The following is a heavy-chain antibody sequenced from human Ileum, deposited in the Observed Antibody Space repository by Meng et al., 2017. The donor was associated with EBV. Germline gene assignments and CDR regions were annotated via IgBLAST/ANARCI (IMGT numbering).Heavy chain of an antibody. CDR3: ARTGCSSSSCYDY. V-gene: IGHV1-3*01. Sequence: QVQLWQFGAEVKKPGASMKVSWKPSGYSFTTYAMHWVRQAPGQRLEWMGWINAGNGNTKYSEKFQSRVTITRDTAASTAYMELSSLRSEDTAVYYCARTGCSSSSCYDYWGQGTLVTVSS. CDR2: INAGNGNT. D-gene: IGHD2-2*01. J-gene: IGHJ4*02. CDR1: GYSFTTYA.